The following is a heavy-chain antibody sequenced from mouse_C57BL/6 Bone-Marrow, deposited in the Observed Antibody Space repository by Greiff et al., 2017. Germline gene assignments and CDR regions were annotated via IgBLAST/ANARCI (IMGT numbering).Heavy chain of an antibody. CDR2: IDPETGGT. Sequence: QVQLQQSGAELVRPGASVTLSCKASGYTFTDYEMHWVKQTPVHGLEWIGAIDPETGGTAYNQKFKGKAILTADKSSSTAYMELRSLTSEDSAVYYCTGWYGSCLAWFAYWGQGTLVTVSA. CDR3: TGWYGSCLAWFAY. J-gene: IGHJ3*01. CDR1: GYTFTDYE. V-gene: IGHV1-15*01. D-gene: IGHD1-1*01.